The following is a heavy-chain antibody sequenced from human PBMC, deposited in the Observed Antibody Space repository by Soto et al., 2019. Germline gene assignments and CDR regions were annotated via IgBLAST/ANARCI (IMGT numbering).Heavy chain of an antibody. J-gene: IGHJ3*02. CDR1: EISVTTYE. D-gene: IGHD1-1*01. CDR2: ISNSGSTI. CDR3: ARENVFDAFDI. V-gene: IGHV3-48*03. Sequence: GGSLRLSCAVSEISVTTYEMNWVRQAPGKGLEWVSYISNSGSTIYYADSVRGRFTISRDNAKNSLYLQMKSLRAEDTALYYCARENVFDAFDIWGQGTMVTVSS.